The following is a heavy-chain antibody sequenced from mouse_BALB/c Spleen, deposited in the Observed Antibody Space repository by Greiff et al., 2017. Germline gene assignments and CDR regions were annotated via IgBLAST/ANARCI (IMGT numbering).Heavy chain of an antibody. CDR1: GYTFTSYW. J-gene: IGHJ2*01. CDR3: ARSERDY. V-gene: IGHV1-87*01. Sequence: QVQLKESGAELARPGASVKLSCKASGYTFTSYWMQWVKQRPGQGLEWIGAIYPGDGDTRYTQKFKGKATLTADKSSSTAYMQLSSLASEDSAVYYCARSERDYWGQGTTLTVSS. CDR2: IYPGDGDT.